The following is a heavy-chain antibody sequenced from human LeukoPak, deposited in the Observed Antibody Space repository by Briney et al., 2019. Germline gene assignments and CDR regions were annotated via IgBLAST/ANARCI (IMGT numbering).Heavy chain of an antibody. CDR3: ATGESNYFGGPPPTPFDY. CDR1: GYTLTELS. J-gene: IGHJ4*02. CDR2: FDPEDGET. V-gene: IGHV1-24*01. D-gene: IGHD2/OR15-2a*01. Sequence: ASVEVSCKVSGYTLTELSMHWVRQAPGKGLEWMGGFDPEDGETIYAQKFQGRVTMTEDTSTDTAYMELSSLRSEDTAVYYCATGESNYFGGPPPTPFDYWGQGTLVTVSS.